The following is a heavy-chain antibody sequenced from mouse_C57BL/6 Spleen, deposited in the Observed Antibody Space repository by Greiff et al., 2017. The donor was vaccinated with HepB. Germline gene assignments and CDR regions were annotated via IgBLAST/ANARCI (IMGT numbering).Heavy chain of an antibody. Sequence: QVQLQQPGAELVKPGASVKMSCKASGYTFTSYWITWVKQRPGQGLEWIGDIYPGSGSTNYNEKFKSKATLTVETSSSTAYMQLSSLTSEDSAVYYCARDDGYYYFDYWGQGTTLTVSS. CDR2: IYPGSGST. D-gene: IGHD2-3*01. CDR1: GYTFTSYW. V-gene: IGHV1-55*01. CDR3: ARDDGYYYFDY. J-gene: IGHJ2*01.